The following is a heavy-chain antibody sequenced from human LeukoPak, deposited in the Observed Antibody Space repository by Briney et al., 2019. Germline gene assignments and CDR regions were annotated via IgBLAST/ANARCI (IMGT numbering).Heavy chain of an antibody. CDR2: IIPIFGTA. J-gene: IGHJ4*02. Sequence: ASVKVSCKASGGTFISYAISWVRQAPEQGLEWMGGIIPIFGTANYAQKFQGRVTITADESTSTAYMELSSLRSEDTAVYYCASKRGYSYGFEYWGQGTLVTVSS. CDR1: GGTFISYA. V-gene: IGHV1-69*13. D-gene: IGHD5-18*01. CDR3: ASKRGYSYGFEY.